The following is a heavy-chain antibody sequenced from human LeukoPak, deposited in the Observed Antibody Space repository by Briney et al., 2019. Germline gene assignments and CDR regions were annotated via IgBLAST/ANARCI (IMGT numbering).Heavy chain of an antibody. Sequence: ASVKVSCKASGYTLTSYYMHWVRQAPGQGLEWMGIINPSGGSTSYAQKFQGRVTMTSDTSTSTVYMELSSLRSEDTAVYYCARDRDSGWYADYWGQGTLVTVSS. V-gene: IGHV1-46*01. CDR3: ARDRDSGWYADY. J-gene: IGHJ4*02. CDR1: GYTLTSYY. D-gene: IGHD6-19*01. CDR2: INPSGGST.